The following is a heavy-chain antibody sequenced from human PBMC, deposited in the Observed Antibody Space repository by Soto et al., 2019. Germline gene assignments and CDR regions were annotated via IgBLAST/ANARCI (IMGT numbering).Heavy chain of an antibody. CDR2: IYYSGST. V-gene: IGHV4-59*08. CDR1: GGSISSYY. J-gene: IGHJ3*02. CDR3: ARGRAFDI. Sequence: SETLSLTCTVSGGSISSYYWSWIRQPPGKGLEWIGYIYYSGSTNYNPSLKSRVTISVDTSKNQFSLKLSSVTAADTAVYYCARGRAFDIWDQGTMVTVSS.